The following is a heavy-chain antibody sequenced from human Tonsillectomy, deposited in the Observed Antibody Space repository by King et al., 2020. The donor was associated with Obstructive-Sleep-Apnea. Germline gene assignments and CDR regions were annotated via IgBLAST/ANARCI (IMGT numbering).Heavy chain of an antibody. CDR2: ISYDGSNK. V-gene: IGHV3-30*04. CDR1: GFTFSSYA. J-gene: IGHJ4*02. Sequence: QVQLVESGGGVVQPGRSLRLSCAASGFTFSSYAMHWVRQAPGKGLEWVAVISYDGSNKYYADSVKGRFTISRDNSKNTLYLQMNSLRAEDTAMYYCARSPQGGRYFDYWGQGTLVTVSS. D-gene: IGHD3-16*01. CDR3: ARSPQGGRYFDY.